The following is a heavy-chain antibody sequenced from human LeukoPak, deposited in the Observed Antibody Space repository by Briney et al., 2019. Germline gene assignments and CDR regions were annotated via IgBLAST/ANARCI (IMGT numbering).Heavy chain of an antibody. CDR3: ALRYSSGWSYFDY. CDR1: GSTLTELS. Sequence: GASVKVSCKVSGSTLTELSMHWVRQAPGKGLEWMGGFDPEDGETIYAQKFQGRVTMTEDTSTDTAYMELSSLRSEDTAVYYCALRYSSGWSYFDYWGQGTLVTVSS. D-gene: IGHD6-19*01. J-gene: IGHJ4*02. CDR2: FDPEDGET. V-gene: IGHV1-24*01.